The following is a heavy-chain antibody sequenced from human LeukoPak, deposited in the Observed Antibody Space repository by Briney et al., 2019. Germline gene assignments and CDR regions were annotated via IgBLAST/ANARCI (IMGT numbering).Heavy chain of an antibody. CDR1: GYTFTSYA. CDR2: INTYTGNP. Sequence: WASVKVSRKASGYTFTSYAMNWVRQAPGQGLEWMGWINTYTGNPTYAQGFTGRFVFSLDTSVSTAYLQISSLKAEDTAVYYCARWDYDSSGYALYYFDYWGQGTLVTVSS. V-gene: IGHV7-4-1*02. D-gene: IGHD3-22*01. J-gene: IGHJ4*02. CDR3: ARWDYDSSGYALYYFDY.